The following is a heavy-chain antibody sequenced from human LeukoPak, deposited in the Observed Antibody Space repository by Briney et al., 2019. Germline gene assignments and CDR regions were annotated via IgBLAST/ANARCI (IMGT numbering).Heavy chain of an antibody. J-gene: IGHJ6*02. V-gene: IGHV4-39*01. D-gene: IGHD3-10*01. CDR1: GGPISTTSYY. Sequence: SETLSLICSVSGGPISTTSYYWGWIRQPPGKGLEWIGSIFYSGSTSYNPSLKSRVTVSVDTSKRQFSLKLSSVTAADTAVYYCARHGVLPKYYGMDVWGQGTTVTVSS. CDR2: IFYSGST. CDR3: ARHGVLPKYYGMDV.